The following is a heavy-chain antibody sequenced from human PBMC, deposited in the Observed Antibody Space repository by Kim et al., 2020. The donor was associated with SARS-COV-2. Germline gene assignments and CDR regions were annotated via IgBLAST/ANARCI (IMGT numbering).Heavy chain of an antibody. J-gene: IGHJ4*02. CDR2: INITGGT. CDR3: VKDPED. CDR1: GFTFSNFA. V-gene: IGHV3-23*01. Sequence: GGSLRLSCAASGFTFSNFAMSWVRQAPGKGLEWVSSINITGGTYYADSVKGRFTISRDNLKNTLYLQVNTLRAEDTVVYYCVKDPEDWGQGTLVTVSS.